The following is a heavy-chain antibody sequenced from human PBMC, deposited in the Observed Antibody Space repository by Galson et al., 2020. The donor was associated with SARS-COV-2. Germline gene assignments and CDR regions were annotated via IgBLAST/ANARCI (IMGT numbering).Heavy chain of an antibody. V-gene: IGHV3-33*01. CDR1: GFTFSSYG. CDR2: IWYDGSTK. D-gene: IGHD3-22*01. CDR3: ARDWARDYYGSGGTSPFGY. J-gene: IGHJ4*02. Sequence: GESLKISCAASGFTFSSYGMHWVRQAPGKGLEWVADIWYDGSTKYYADSVKGRFTISRDNSNNTPYLQMNSLRAEDTAVYYCARDWARDYYGSGGTSPFGYWGQGTRVAVSS.